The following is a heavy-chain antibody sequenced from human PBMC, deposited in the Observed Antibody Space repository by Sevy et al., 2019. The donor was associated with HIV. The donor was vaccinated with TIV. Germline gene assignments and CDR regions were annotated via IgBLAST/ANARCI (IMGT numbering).Heavy chain of an antibody. CDR1: GYSFTAYW. J-gene: IGHJ3*02. Sequence: GESLKISCKGSGYSFTAYWIDWVRQVPGKGLEWMGTIYPGDPETRYSPSVQGQVTISADKSLTTAYPQGSSLKASDTAVYYGARPTGLKVGIDFGTLDIWGQGTMVTVSS. V-gene: IGHV5-51*01. D-gene: IGHD4-17*01. CDR2: IYPGDPET. CDR3: ARPTGLKVGIDFGTLDI.